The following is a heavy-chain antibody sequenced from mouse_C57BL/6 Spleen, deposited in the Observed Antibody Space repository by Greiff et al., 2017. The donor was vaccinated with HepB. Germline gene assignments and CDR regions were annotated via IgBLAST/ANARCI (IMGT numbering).Heavy chain of an antibody. CDR2: ISSGSSTI. CDR3: ARGVYDGYLYFDY. Sequence: EVQLVESGGGLVKPGGSLKLSCAASGFTFSDYGMHWVRQAPEKGLEWVAYISSGSSTIYYADTVKGRFTISRDNAKNTLFLQMTSLRSEDTAMYNCARGVYDGYLYFDYWGQGTTLTVSS. V-gene: IGHV5-17*01. J-gene: IGHJ2*01. CDR1: GFTFSDYG. D-gene: IGHD2-3*01.